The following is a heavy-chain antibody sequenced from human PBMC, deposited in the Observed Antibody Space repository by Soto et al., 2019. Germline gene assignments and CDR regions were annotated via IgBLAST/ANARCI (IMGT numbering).Heavy chain of an antibody. CDR2: ISYDGSNK. CDR1: GFTFSSYG. V-gene: IGHV3-30*03. J-gene: IGHJ6*02. CDR3: AVSSKRYYYYGMDV. Sequence: PGGSLRLSCAASGFTFSSYGVHWVRQAPGKGLEWVAVISYDGSNKYYADSVKGRFTTSRDNSKNTLYLQMNSLRAEDTAVYYCAVSSKRYYYYGMDVWGQGTTVTVSS. D-gene: IGHD6-6*01.